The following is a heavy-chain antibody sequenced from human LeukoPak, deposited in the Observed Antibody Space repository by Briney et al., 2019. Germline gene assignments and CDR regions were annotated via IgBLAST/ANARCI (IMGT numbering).Heavy chain of an antibody. V-gene: IGHV3-21*01. J-gene: IGHJ4*02. CDR3: ATGGSGSTYYFGY. CDR1: GFTFSSFG. Sequence: GGSLRLSCAASGFTFSSFGVNWVRQAPGKGLEWVSSISVSNTYIYYTDSVKGRFTISRDNAKNSLYLQMNSLRADDTAVYYCATGGSGSTYYFGYWGRGTLVTVSS. CDR2: ISVSNTYI. D-gene: IGHD3-10*01.